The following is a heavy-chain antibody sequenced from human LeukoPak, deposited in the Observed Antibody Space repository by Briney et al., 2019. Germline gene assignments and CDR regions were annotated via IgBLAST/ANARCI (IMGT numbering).Heavy chain of an antibody. J-gene: IGHJ6*04. V-gene: IGHV3-48*04. D-gene: IGHD3-10*02. CDR2: ISSSSSTI. CDR3: AELGITMIGGV. Sequence: GGSLRLSCAASGFTFSSYSINWVRQAPGKGLEWVSYISSSSSTIYYADSVKGRFTISRDNAKNSLYLQMNSLRAEDTAVYYCAELGITMIGGVWGKGTTVTISS. CDR1: GFTFSSYS.